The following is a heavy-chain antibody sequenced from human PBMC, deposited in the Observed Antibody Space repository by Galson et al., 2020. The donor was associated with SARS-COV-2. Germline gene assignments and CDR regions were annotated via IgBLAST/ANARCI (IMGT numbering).Heavy chain of an antibody. CDR2: IVPLFGTP. V-gene: IGHV1-69*06. J-gene: IGHJ4*02. D-gene: IGHD3-9*01. Sequence: ASVKVSCKASGGSFATYAINWVRQAPGQGPEWMGRIVPLFGTPNYAQKFQGRVTITAEKSTTTAYMEVSSLRSDDTAIYYCARGPTVFRYFEGWTGWGDYFDFWGQGTLVTVSS. CDR3: ARGPTVFRYFEGWTGWGDYFDF. CDR1: GGSFATYA.